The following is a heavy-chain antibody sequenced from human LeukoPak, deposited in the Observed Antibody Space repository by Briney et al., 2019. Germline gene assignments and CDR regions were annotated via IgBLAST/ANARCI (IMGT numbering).Heavy chain of an antibody. CDR2: IYYSGST. CDR3: ARVELRFSNWFDP. Sequence: SETLSLTCTVSGGSISSSSYYWGWIRQPPGKGLEWIGSIYYSGSTYYNPSLKSRVTISVDTSKNQFSLKLSSVTAADTAVYYCARVELRFSNWFDPWGQGTLVTVPS. CDR1: GGSISSSSYY. D-gene: IGHD3-3*01. J-gene: IGHJ5*02. V-gene: IGHV4-39*07.